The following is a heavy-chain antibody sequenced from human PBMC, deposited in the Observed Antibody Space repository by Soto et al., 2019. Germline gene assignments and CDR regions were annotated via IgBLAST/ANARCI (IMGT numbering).Heavy chain of an antibody. J-gene: IGHJ3*02. Sequence: SGPTLVNPTQTLTLTCNFPLTLGGVGMGWIRQPPGKAPEWLALIYWDDDKRYSPSLKSRLTITKDTSKNQVVFTLTNMDPVDTATYYCAYFDRPGACDIWGQGTVVTVSS. CDR1: LTLGGVG. D-gene: IGHD3-9*01. V-gene: IGHV2-5*02. CDR3: AYFDRPGACDI. CDR2: IYWDDDK.